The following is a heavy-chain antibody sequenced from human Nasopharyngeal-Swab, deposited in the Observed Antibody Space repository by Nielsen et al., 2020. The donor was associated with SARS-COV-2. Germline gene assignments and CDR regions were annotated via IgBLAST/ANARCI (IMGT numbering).Heavy chain of an antibody. D-gene: IGHD6-13*01. Sequence: WIRQSPSRGLEWLGRTYYRSKWYNDYAVSVISRITINPDTSKNQFSLQLNSVTPEDTAAYYCARDLDSSSWYPYYFDYWGQGTLVTVSS. J-gene: IGHJ4*02. CDR3: ARDLDSSSWYPYYFDY. CDR2: TYYRSKWYN. V-gene: IGHV6-1*01.